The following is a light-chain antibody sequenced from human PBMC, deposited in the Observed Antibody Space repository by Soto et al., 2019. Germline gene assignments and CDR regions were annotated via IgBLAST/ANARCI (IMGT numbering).Light chain of an antibody. CDR3: QQYNNWPPWT. CDR2: GAS. J-gene: IGKJ1*01. V-gene: IGKV3-15*01. CDR1: QSVSSN. Sequence: EVLLTQSPATLALSPXXXSXXXCXXSQSVSSNLAWYQQKPGQAPRLLIYGASTRAAGIPARFSGSGSGTEFTLTISSLQSEDFAVYYCQQYNNWPPWTFGQGTKVDIK.